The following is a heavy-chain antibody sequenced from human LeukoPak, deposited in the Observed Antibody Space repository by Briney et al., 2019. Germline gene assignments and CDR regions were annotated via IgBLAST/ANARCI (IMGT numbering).Heavy chain of an antibody. V-gene: IGHV3-53*01. D-gene: IGHD6-13*01. CDR2: IYSDNT. CDR1: GFTVSSNS. J-gene: IGHJ4*02. CDR3: ALQRTLWQQLLDY. Sequence: GGSLRLSCTVSGFTVSSNSMSWVRQAPGKGLEWVSFIYSDNTHYSDSVKGRFTISRDNSKNTLYLQMNSLRAEDTAVYYCALQRTLWQQLLDYWGQGTLVTVSS.